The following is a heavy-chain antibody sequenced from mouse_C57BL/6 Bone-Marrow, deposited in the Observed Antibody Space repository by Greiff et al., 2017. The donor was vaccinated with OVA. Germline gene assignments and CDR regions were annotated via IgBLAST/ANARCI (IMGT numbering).Heavy chain of an antibody. CDR1: GYTFTSYT. D-gene: IGHD3-3*01. V-gene: IGHV1-4*01. J-gene: IGHJ2*01. CDR2: INPSSGYT. Sequence: VKLVESGAELARPGASVKMSCKASGYTFTSYTMHWVKQRPGQGLEWIGYINPSSGYTKYNQKFKDKATLTADKSSSTAYMQLSSLTSEDSAVYYCARFLGDIDYWGQGTTLTVSS. CDR3: ARFLGDIDY.